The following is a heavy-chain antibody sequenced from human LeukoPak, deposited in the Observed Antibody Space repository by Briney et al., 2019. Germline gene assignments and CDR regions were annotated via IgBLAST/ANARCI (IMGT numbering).Heavy chain of an antibody. CDR3: ARAEIRYYDFWSGYHNWFDP. D-gene: IGHD3-3*01. CDR2: MNPNSGNT. V-gene: IGHV1-8*03. CDR1: GYTFTSYD. Sequence: ASVKVSCKASGYTFTSYDINWVRQATGQGLEWMGWMNPNSGNTAYAQKFQGRVSITRNTSRSTAYMELSSLRSEDTAVYYCARAEIRYYDFWSGYHNWFDPWGQGTLVTVSS. J-gene: IGHJ5*02.